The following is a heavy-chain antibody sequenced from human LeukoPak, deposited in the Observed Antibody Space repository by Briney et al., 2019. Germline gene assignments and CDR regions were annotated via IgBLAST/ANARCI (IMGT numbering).Heavy chain of an antibody. CDR2: IYYSGST. CDR3: ASTIAVAGRPLHMDV. D-gene: IGHD6-19*01. Sequence: KTSETLSLTCTVSGGSISSYYWSWIRQPPGKGLEWIGYIYYSGSTNYNPSLKSRVTISVDTSKNQFSLKLSSVTAADTAVYYCASTIAVAGRPLHMDVWGKGTTVTVSS. J-gene: IGHJ6*03. V-gene: IGHV4-59*01. CDR1: GGSISSYY.